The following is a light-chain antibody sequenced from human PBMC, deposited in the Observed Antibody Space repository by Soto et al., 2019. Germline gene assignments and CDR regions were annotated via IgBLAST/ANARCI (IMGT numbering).Light chain of an antibody. CDR2: RNN. Sequence: QSVLTQPPSASGTPGQRVTISCSGSSSNIGSNYVYWYQQLPGTAPKLLIYRNNQRPSGVPDRFSGSKSGTSASLAISWLRSEDEADYYCAAWYDSLSGPVFGGGTKLTVL. CDR1: SSNIGSNY. J-gene: IGLJ3*02. V-gene: IGLV1-47*01. CDR3: AAWYDSLSGPV.